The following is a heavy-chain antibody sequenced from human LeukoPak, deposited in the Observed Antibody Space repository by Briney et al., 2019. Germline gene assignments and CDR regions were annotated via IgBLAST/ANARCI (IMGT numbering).Heavy chain of an antibody. J-gene: IGHJ6*02. CDR1: GFTFSGYA. CDR2: ISGSGGST. D-gene: IGHD3-16*01. V-gene: IGHV3-23*01. Sequence: GGSLRLSCATSGFTFSGYALNWVRQAPGQGLEWVSAISGSGGSTYYADSVKGRFTISRDTSENMVYLQLNSLRAEDTAIYYCARFRWGDYYYYGVDVWGQGTTVIVSS. CDR3: ARFRWGDYYYYGVDV.